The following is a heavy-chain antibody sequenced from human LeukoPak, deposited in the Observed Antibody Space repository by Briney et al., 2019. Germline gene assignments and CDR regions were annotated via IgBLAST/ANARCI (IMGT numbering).Heavy chain of an antibody. V-gene: IGHV1-46*01. D-gene: IGHD2-15*01. J-gene: IGHJ4*02. CDR2: INPSGGST. CDR1: GYTFTSYY. CDR3: ARDGGDIVVVVAATYDFDY. Sequence: ASVKVSCKASGYTFTSYYMHWVRQAPGQGLEWMGIINPSGGSTSYAQKFQGRVTMTRDTSTSTVYMELSSLRSGDTAVYYCARDGGDIVVVVAATYDFDYWGQGTLVTVSS.